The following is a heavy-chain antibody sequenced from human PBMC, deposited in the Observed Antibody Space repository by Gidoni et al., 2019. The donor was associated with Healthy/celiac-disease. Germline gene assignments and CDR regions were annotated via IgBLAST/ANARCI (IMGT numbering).Heavy chain of an antibody. CDR2: INHSGST. V-gene: IGHV4-34*01. CDR3: ARRPAYSSSSAHFDY. D-gene: IGHD6-6*01. J-gene: IGHJ4*02. CDR1: GGSFSGYY. Sequence: QVQLQQWGEGLLKPSETLSLTCAVYGGSFSGYYWSWIRQPPGKGLEWIGEINHSGSTNYNPSLKSRVTISVDTSKNQFSLKLSSVTAADTAVYYCARRPAYSSSSAHFDYWGQGTLVTVSS.